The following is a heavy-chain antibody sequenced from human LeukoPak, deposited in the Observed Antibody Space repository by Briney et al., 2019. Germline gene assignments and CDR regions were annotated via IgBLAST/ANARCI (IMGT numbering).Heavy chain of an antibody. J-gene: IGHJ4*02. CDR3: AKLWTGSYPRYFDY. D-gene: IGHD3-10*01. V-gene: IGHV3-23*01. CDR2: IIGSGITT. Sequence: GGSLRLSCAASGFTFSSYPMSWVRQAPGKGLEWVSVIIGSGITTFSADSVKGRFTISRDNSKNTLYLQMNSLRAEDTATYYCAKLWTGSYPRYFDYWGQGTLVTVSS. CDR1: GFTFSSYP.